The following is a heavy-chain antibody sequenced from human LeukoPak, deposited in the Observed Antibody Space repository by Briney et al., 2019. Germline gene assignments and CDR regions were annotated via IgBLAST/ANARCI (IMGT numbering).Heavy chain of an antibody. CDR1: GFTFSSYS. Sequence: GGSLRLSCAASGFTFSSYSMNWVRQAPGKGLEWVSSISSSSYIYYADSVKGRFTISRDNAKNSLYLQMNSLRAEDTAVYYCARDSRSTFDYFDYWGQGTLVTVSS. J-gene: IGHJ4*02. D-gene: IGHD3-16*01. V-gene: IGHV3-21*01. CDR3: ARDSRSTFDYFDY. CDR2: ISSSSYI.